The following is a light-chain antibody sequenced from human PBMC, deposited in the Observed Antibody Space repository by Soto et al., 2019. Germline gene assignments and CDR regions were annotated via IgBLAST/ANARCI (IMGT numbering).Light chain of an antibody. CDR1: QGVGNN. J-gene: IGKJ1*01. CDR2: GVS. Sequence: EIVMTQSPATLSVSPGERATLSCRASQGVGNNLAWYQQKPGQAPRLLIYGVSTRATGIPVRFSGSGSGTQFTLSISSLQSEDFAVYYCQHYHNWPPWTFGQGTKVEIK. CDR3: QHYHNWPPWT. V-gene: IGKV3-15*01.